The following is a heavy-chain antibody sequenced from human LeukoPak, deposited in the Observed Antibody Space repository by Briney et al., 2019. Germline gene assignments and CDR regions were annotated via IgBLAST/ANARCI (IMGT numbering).Heavy chain of an antibody. CDR3: ARRGHYYDRNGYDMGDDAFDM. D-gene: IGHD3-22*01. V-gene: IGHV3-74*01. Sequence: GGSLRLSCAASGFTFRTYWMHWVRQVPGKGLMWVSRINDDGSGIIYADSVRGRFTSSRDKAKNTLYLQMNSLRAEDTAVYYCARRGHYYDRNGYDMGDDAFDMWGQGTMVTISS. CDR2: INDDGSGI. CDR1: GFTFRTYW. J-gene: IGHJ3*02.